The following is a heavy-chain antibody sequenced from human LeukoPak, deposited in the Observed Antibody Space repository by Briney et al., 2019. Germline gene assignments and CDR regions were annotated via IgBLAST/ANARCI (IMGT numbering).Heavy chain of an antibody. CDR1: GGSFSGYY. V-gene: IGHV4-34*01. CDR2: INHSGST. Sequence: SETLSLTCAVYGGSFSGYYWSWIRQPPGKGLEWIGEINHSGSTKYNPSLKSRVTISIDTSKNQFSLKLSSVTTADTAVYYCAKDRGSGWYGVDYWGQGTLVTVSS. D-gene: IGHD6-19*01. J-gene: IGHJ4*02. CDR3: AKDRGSGWYGVDY.